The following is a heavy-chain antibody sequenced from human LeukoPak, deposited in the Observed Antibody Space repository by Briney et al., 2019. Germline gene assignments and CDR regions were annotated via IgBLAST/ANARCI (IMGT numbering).Heavy chain of an antibody. Sequence: SETPSLTCAVYGGSFSGYYWSWIRQPPGKGLEWIGEINHSGSTNYNPSLKSRVTISVDTSKNQFSLKLSSVTAADTAVYYCASFTPLAGYWGQGTLVTVSS. V-gene: IGHV4-34*01. J-gene: IGHJ4*02. D-gene: IGHD6-25*01. CDR3: ASFTPLAGY. CDR2: INHSGST. CDR1: GGSFSGYY.